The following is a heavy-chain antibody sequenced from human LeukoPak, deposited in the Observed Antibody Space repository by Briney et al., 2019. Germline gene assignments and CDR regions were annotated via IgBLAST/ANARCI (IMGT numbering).Heavy chain of an antibody. D-gene: IGHD6-19*01. CDR3: ATSGVHSGWSPYYFDY. CDR2: IYSGGST. Sequence: GGSLRLSCAVSGFTVSSNYMSWVRQAPGKGLEWVAVIYSGGSTYYADSVKGRFTISRDNSKNTLYLQMNSLRAEDTAVYYCATSGVHSGWSPYYFDYWGQGTLVTVSS. CDR1: GFTVSSNY. J-gene: IGHJ4*02. V-gene: IGHV3-66*01.